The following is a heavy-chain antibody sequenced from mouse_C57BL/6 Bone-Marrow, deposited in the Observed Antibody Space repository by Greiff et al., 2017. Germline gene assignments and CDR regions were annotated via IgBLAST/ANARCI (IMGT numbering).Heavy chain of an antibody. CDR2: LDPENGDT. J-gene: IGHJ3*01. V-gene: IGHV14-4*01. CDR1: GFNIKDYY. Sequence: EVQLQESGAELVRPGASVTLSCTASGFNIKDYYMHWVKQRTEQGLEWIGWLDPENGDTEYAPKFHGKATITVDTSSNTAYLQLSSLTSEDTAVYYCTRIAFWGQGTLITVSA. CDR3: TRIAF.